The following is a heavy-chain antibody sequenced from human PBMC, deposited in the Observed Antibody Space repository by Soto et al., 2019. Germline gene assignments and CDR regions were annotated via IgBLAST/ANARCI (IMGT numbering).Heavy chain of an antibody. Sequence: QVQLVQSGAEVKKPGASVKVSCKASGYTFTAYYMHWLRQAPGQGLEWMGWINPNRGATNYAQKVQGLVTMSRDAPITTVYMELSQLTSDDTAVYYCAREGAVAMADKTFDTWGQGTLVTVSS. J-gene: IGHJ5*02. V-gene: IGHV1-2*04. CDR1: GYTFTAYY. D-gene: IGHD2-15*01. CDR3: AREGAVAMADKTFDT. CDR2: INPNRGAT.